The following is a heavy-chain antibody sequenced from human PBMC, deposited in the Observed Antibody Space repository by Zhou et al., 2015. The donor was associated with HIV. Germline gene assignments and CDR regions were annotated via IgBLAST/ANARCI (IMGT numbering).Heavy chain of an antibody. V-gene: IGHV1-69*02. D-gene: IGHD2-21*02. CDR2: IIPILGIA. CDR3: AGVDGVVTAIHQYYYYYGMDV. Sequence: QVQLVQSGAEVKKPGSSVKVSCKASGGTFSSYTISWVRQAPGQGLEWMGRIIPILGIANYAQKFQGRVTITADKSTSTAYMELSSLRSEDTAVYYCAGVDGVVTAIHQYYYYYGMDVWGQGTTVTVSS. CDR1: GGTFSSYT. J-gene: IGHJ6*02.